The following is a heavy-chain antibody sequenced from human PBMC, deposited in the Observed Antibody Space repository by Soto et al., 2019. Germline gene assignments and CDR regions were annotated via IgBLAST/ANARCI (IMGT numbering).Heavy chain of an antibody. CDR3: ARTYCGGDCYPAYYYYYGMDV. V-gene: IGHV5-51*01. CDR1: GYSFTSYW. CDR2: IYPGDSDT. Sequence: PGESLKISCKGSGYSFTSYWIGWVRQMPGKGLEWKGIIYPGDSDTRYSPSFQGQVTISADKSISTAYLQWSSLKASDTAMYYCARTYCGGDCYPAYYYYYGMDVWGQGTTVTVSS. J-gene: IGHJ6*02. D-gene: IGHD2-21*02.